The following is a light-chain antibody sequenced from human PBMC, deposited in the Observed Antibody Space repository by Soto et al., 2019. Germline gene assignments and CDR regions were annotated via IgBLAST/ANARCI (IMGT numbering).Light chain of an antibody. Sequence: QSALTQPASVSGSPGKSITISCTGTSSDVGGYHYVSWYQHHPGKVPKLMIYDIGNRPSGVSNRFSGSKSGNTASLTISGLQAEYEADYYCTSYTSSSTVVFGGGTKPTVL. CDR1: SSDVGGYHY. V-gene: IGLV2-14*03. CDR3: TSYTSSSTVV. J-gene: IGLJ2*01. CDR2: DIG.